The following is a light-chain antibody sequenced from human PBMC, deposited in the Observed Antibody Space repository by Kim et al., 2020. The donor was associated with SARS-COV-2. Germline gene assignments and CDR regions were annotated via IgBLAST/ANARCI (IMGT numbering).Light chain of an antibody. CDR1: RANSGAGYD. CDR3: QSYDSSLSAVV. CDR2: GNS. V-gene: IGLV1-40*01. Sequence: RGTIAWTGSRANSGAGYDVRWYQQQPGTAPKLLIYGNSNRPSGVPDRFSGSKSGTSASLAITGLQAEDEADYYCQSYDSSLSAVVFGGGTQLTVL. J-gene: IGLJ2*01.